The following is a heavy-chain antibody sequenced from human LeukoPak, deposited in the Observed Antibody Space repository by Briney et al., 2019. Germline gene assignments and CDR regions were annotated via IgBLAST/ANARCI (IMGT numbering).Heavy chain of an antibody. D-gene: IGHD2-15*01. CDR2: ISGSGTST. V-gene: IGHV3-23*01. CDR1: GFTFSSYA. J-gene: IGHJ4*02. CDR3: AKDQSGYCSAGSCSAFDY. Sequence: GGSLRLSGAASGFTFSSYAMSWVRQAPGKGLEWVSTISGSGTSTYYADSVKGRFTISRDNSKNTLYVQMNSLRAEDTAVYYCAKDQSGYCSAGSCSAFDYWGQGTLVTVSS.